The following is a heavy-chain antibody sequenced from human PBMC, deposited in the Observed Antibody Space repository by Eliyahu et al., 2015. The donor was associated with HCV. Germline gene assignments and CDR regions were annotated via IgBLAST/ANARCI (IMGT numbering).Heavy chain of an antibody. CDR1: EFTFSTYD. D-gene: IGHD2-15*01. CDR3: ARGGGHIPLYYFDY. Sequence: EVQLVESGGGLVNPGGSLRLSCAASEFTFSTYDMNWVRQAPGKGLEWVSSISSSSTFIYYADSVKGRFTISRDNAKNSLYLEMHILKPEDTAVYYCARGGGHIPLYYFDYWGQGTLVTVSS. V-gene: IGHV3-21*01. CDR2: ISSSSTFI. J-gene: IGHJ4*02.